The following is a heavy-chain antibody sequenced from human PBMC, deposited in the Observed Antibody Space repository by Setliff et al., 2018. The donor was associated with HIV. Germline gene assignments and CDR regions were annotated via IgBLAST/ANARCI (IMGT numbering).Heavy chain of an antibody. CDR1: KFTFGDYD. CDR3: TKGAERQWGEGVVPFDS. D-gene: IGHD3-10*01. J-gene: IGHJ4*02. V-gene: IGHV3-30*02. CDR2: VWFDGRHK. Sequence: SLKISCAASKFTFGDYDMYWVRQAPGKGLEWVATVWFDGRHKYYGNSVKGRFSVSRDNSKNTLYLQMNRLRPEDTAVYYCTKGAERQWGEGVVPFDSWGQGTRVTVSS.